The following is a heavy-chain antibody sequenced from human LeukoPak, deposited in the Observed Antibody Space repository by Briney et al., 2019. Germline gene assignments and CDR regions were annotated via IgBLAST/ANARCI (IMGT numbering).Heavy chain of an antibody. Sequence: KPSETLSLTCSVSGGSISPYYWSWIRQPPGKGLEWIAYIYYSGNTNHNPSLKSRVTISVDTSKNQFSLKLSSVTAADTAVYYCARGLGSGGGFDYWGQGTLVTVSS. CDR3: ARGLGSGGGFDY. V-gene: IGHV4-59*01. CDR1: GGSISPYY. CDR2: IYYSGNT. J-gene: IGHJ4*02. D-gene: IGHD2-15*01.